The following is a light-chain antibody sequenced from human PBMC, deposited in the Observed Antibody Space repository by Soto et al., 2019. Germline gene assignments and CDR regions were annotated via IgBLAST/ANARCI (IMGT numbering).Light chain of an antibody. V-gene: IGKV3-20*01. J-gene: IGKJ1*01. Sequence: EIVLTQSPGTLSLSPGERATLSCRASQSISSNYVAWYQQKPGQAPRLLIYDASTRATGIPNRYCGSGSGTDFTLTISRLEPEDFAVFYCQQYGDSPTFGQGTKVDIK. CDR2: DAS. CDR1: QSISSNY. CDR3: QQYGDSPT.